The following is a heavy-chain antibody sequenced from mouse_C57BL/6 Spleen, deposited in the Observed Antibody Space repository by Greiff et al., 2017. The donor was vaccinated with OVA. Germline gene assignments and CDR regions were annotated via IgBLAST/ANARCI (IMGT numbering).Heavy chain of an antibody. Sequence: VQLQQSGPELVKPGASVKLSCKASGYTFTDYYMNWVKQSHGQSLEWIGDINPNNGGTSYNQKFKGKATLTVDKSSSTAYMELRSLTSEDSAVYYCARGDDGYGFANWGKGTLVTVSA. CDR1: GYTFTDYY. CDR2: INPNNGGT. D-gene: IGHD2-3*01. CDR3: ARGDDGYGFAN. V-gene: IGHV1-26*01. J-gene: IGHJ3*01.